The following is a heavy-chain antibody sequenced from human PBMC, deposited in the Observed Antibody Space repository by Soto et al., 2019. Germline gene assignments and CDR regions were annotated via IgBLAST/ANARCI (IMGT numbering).Heavy chain of an antibody. D-gene: IGHD2-2*01. CDR3: ARHVPAAGYYYGMDV. CDR2: IIPIFGTA. J-gene: IGHJ6*02. Sequence: QVQLVQSGAEVKKPGSSVKVSCKASGGTFSSYAISWVRQAPGQGLEWMGGIIPIFGTANYAQKLQGRVTITADESTSTANMELSSLRSEDTAVYYCARHVPAAGYYYGMDVWGQGTTVTVSS. CDR1: GGTFSSYA. V-gene: IGHV1-69*12.